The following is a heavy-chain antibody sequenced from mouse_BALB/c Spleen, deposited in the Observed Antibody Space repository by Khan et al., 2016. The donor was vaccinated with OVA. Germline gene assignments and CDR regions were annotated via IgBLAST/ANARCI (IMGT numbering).Heavy chain of an antibody. D-gene: IGHD2-2*01. CDR3: ARSGYEDGRGAVCDY. J-gene: IGHJ3*01. Sequence: QVQLKESGPGLVQPSQSLSITCTVSGFSLTNYSVHWVRQSPGKGLEWLGVIWSAGSTDYNAAFISRLTISKDNSRSQVFFKMNSLQHNDTAIYXSARSGYEDGRGAVCDYWGQGTLVTVSA. CDR1: GFSLTNYS. V-gene: IGHV2-2*02. CDR2: IWSAGST.